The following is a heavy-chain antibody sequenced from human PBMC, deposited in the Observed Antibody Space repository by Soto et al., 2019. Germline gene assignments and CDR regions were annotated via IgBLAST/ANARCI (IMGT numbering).Heavy chain of an antibody. J-gene: IGHJ3*02. CDR2: IYHSEST. CDR3: ARATMTTVTGDAFDI. V-gene: IGHV4-30-2*01. Sequence: PSETLSLTCPVSGGSISSGGYSWSWIRQPPGKGLEWIGYIYHSESTHYNPSLKSRVTISVHRSKNQFSLKLSSVTAADTAVYYCARATMTTVTGDAFDIWGQGTMVTVSS. CDR1: GGSISSGGYS. D-gene: IGHD4-17*01.